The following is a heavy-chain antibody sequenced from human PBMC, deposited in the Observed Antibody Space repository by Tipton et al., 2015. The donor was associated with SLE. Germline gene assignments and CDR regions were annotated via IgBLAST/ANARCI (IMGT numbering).Heavy chain of an antibody. CDR1: GGTFSSYA. CDR3: ARGGYGDYFDAFDI. CDR2: IIPIFGTA. J-gene: IGHJ3*02. D-gene: IGHD4-17*01. V-gene: IGHV1-69*05. Sequence: QLVQSGAEVKKPGSSVKVSCKASGGTFSSYAISWVRQAPGQGLEWMGGIIPIFGTANYAQKLQGRVTITTDESTSTAYMELSSLRSEDTAVYYCARGGYGDYFDAFDIWGQGTMVTVSS.